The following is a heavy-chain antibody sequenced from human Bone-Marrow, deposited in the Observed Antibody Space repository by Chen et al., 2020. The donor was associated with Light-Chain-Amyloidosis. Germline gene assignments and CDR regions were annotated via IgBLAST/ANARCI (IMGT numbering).Heavy chain of an antibody. J-gene: IGHJ6*03. CDR3: ARDGSSLRSSYPYYYYYMDV. CDR2: ISWNSGSI. V-gene: IGHV3-9*01. Sequence: EVQLVESGGGVVRPGGSLRLSCAASGFTFDDYAMHWVRQAPGKGLEWVSGISWNSGSIGYADSVKGRFTISRDNAKNSLYLQMNSLRAEDTALYYCARDGSSLRSSYPYYYYYMDVWGKGTTVTVSS. D-gene: IGHD6-6*01. CDR1: GFTFDDYA.